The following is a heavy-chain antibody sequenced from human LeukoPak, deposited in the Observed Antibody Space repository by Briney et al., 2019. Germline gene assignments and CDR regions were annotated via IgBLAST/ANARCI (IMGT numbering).Heavy chain of an antibody. J-gene: IGHJ4*02. CDR3: ARAADYEFWSGYSYYFDY. V-gene: IGHV4-39*01. CDR1: GGSISSSSYY. D-gene: IGHD3-3*01. Sequence: SETLSLTCTVSGGSISSSSYYWGWIRQPPGKGLEWIGSIYYSGSTYYNPSLKSRVTISVDTSKNKFSLKLSSVTAADTAVYYCARAADYEFWSGYSYYFDYWGQGTLVTVSS. CDR2: IYYSGST.